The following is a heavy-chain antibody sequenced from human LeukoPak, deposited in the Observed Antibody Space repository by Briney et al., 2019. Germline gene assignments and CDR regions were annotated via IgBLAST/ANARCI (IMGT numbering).Heavy chain of an antibody. CDR1: GYTFTGYY. J-gene: IGHJ4*02. CDR2: MGPDGGGT. Sequence: ASVKVSCKASGYTFTGYYMHWVRQAPGQGLEWMGWMGPDGGGTNYAQMFQGRVTMTRDTSINTAYMELSSLRSDDTAIYYCARVSGRSGPFEYWGQGTLVTVSS. CDR3: ARVSGRSGPFEY. V-gene: IGHV1-2*02. D-gene: IGHD3-3*01.